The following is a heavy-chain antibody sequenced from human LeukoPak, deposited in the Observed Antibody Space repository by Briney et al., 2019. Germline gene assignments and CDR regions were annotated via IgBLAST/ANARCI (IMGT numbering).Heavy chain of an antibody. V-gene: IGHV4-59*12. Sequence: SETLSLTCTVSGDSISSYYWSWIRQSPGKGLEWIGYIYYRGSTNYNPALKSRVTISVDKSKNQFSLKLSSVTAADTAVYYCASGDYDFWSGYSYYMDVWGKGTTVTVSS. CDR3: ASGDYDFWSGYSYYMDV. D-gene: IGHD3-3*01. CDR1: GDSISSYY. CDR2: IYYRGST. J-gene: IGHJ6*03.